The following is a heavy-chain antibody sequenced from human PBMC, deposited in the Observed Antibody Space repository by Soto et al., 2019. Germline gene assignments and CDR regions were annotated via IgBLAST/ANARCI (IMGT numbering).Heavy chain of an antibody. J-gene: IGHJ4*02. CDR3: AREPNYFDY. Sequence: QVQLVQSGAEVKKPGASVKVSCKASGYTFTSYGISWVRQAPGQGLEWMGWISAYNGNTKYAQKLQGRVTMTTDTSTRTADMELRSLRSDDAALYYCAREPNYFDYWGQGTLVTVSS. CDR1: GYTFTSYG. V-gene: IGHV1-18*01. CDR2: ISAYNGNT.